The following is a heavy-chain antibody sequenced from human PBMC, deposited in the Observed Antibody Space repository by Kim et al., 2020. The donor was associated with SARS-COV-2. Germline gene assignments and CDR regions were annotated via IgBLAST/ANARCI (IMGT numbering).Heavy chain of an antibody. V-gene: IGHV4-39*01. CDR3: ARLVGYCCSTSCYGPNWFDP. D-gene: IGHD2-2*01. Sequence: SETLSLTCTVSGGSISSSSYYWGWIRQPPGKGLEWIGSIYYSGSTYYNPSLKSRVTISVDTSKNQFSLKLSSVTAADTAVYYCARLVGYCCSTSCYGPNWFDPWGQGTLVTVSS. J-gene: IGHJ5*02. CDR1: GGSISSSSYY. CDR2: IYYSGST.